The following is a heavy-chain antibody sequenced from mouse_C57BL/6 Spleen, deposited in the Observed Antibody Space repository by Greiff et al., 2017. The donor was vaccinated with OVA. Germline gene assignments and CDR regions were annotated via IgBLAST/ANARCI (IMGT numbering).Heavy chain of an antibody. Sequence: VQLQQSGAELVRPGASVKLSCTASGFTIKDDYMHWVKQRPEQGLEWIGWIDPENGDTEYASKFQGKATITADTSSNTAYVQLSSLTSEDTAVYYCTTGDYDDYWGQGTTLTVSS. D-gene: IGHD2-4*01. CDR3: TTGDYDDY. V-gene: IGHV14-4*01. CDR1: GFTIKDDY. J-gene: IGHJ2*01. CDR2: IDPENGDT.